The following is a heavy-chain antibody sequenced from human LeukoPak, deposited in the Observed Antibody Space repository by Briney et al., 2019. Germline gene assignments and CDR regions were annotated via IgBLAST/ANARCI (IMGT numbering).Heavy chain of an antibody. V-gene: IGHV1-18*01. CDR3: ASQAVATNDWFDP. CDR1: GYTFTSYG. CDR2: ISAYNGNT. J-gene: IGHJ5*02. Sequence: ASVKVSCKASGYTFTSYGISWVRQAPGQGLEWMGWISAYNGNTNYAQKLQGRVTMTTDTSTSTAYMELRSLRSDDTALYYCASQAVATNDWFDPWGQGTLVTVSS. D-gene: IGHD6-19*01.